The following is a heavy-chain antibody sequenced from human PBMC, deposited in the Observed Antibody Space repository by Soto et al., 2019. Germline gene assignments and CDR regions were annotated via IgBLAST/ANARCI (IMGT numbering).Heavy chain of an antibody. CDR3: ASAYYYDSSGYYATARGWYFDL. J-gene: IGHJ2*01. D-gene: IGHD3-22*01. CDR1: GGSISSSSYY. V-gene: IGHV4-39*01. CDR2: IYYSGST. Sequence: QLQLQESGPGLVKPSETLSLTCTVSGGSISSSSYYWGWIRQPPGKGLEWIGSIYYSGSTYYNPSLKSRVTISVETPKNQFSIKLSSVTAADTAVYYCASAYYYDSSGYYATARGWYFDLWGRGTLVTVSS.